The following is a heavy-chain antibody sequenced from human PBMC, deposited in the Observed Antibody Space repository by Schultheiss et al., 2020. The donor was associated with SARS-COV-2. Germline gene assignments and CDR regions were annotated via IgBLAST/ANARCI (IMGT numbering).Heavy chain of an antibody. CDR3: ARGSYSSGFMGGVYYYYGMDV. CDR2: IYYSGST. CDR1: GGSISSYY. J-gene: IGHJ6*02. D-gene: IGHD6-25*01. V-gene: IGHV4-59*12. Sequence: SQTLSLTCTVSGGSISSYYWSWIRQPPGKGLEWIGYIYYSGSTNYNPSLKSRVTMSVDTSKNQFSLKLSSVTAADTAVYYCARGSYSSGFMGGVYYYYGMDVWGQGTTVTVSS.